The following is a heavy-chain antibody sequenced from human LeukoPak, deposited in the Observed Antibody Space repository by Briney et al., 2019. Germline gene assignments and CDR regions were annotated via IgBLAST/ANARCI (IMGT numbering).Heavy chain of an antibody. D-gene: IGHD3-9*01. J-gene: IGHJ3*02. CDR2: IKTDGGQI. CDR1: GFTFSSYW. CDR3: ARDDGRYIDWLGHDAFDI. V-gene: IGHV3-7*03. Sequence: PGGSLRLSCVASGFTFSSYWMTWVRQAPGKGLEWVANIKTDGGQIYYVDSVKGRFTISRDNAKNSLYLQMNSLRAEDTAVYYCARDDGRYIDWLGHDAFDIWGQGTMVTVSS.